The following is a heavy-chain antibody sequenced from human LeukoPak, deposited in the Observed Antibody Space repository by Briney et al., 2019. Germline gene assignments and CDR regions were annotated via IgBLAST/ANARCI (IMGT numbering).Heavy chain of an antibody. J-gene: IGHJ5*02. CDR3: ARLIGRRWFDP. CDR1: GGSISSGSYY. V-gene: IGHV4-61*02. CDR2: IYTSGST. Sequence: PSETLSLTCTVSGGSISSGSYYWSWIRQPAGKGLEWIGRIYTSGSTNYNPSLKSRVTISVDTSKNQFSLKLSSVTAADTAVYYCARLIGRRWFDPWGQGTLVTVSS.